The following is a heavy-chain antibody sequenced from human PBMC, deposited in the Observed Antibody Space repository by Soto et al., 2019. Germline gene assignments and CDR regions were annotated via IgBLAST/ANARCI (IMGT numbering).Heavy chain of an antibody. CDR2: ISAYKGNT. CDR3: ARNRSSGPGYGMDV. CDR1: GYTFTSYG. D-gene: IGHD6-25*01. Sequence: QVQLVQSGGEVKKPGASVKVSCKASGYTFTSYGISWVRQAPGQGLEWMGWISAYKGNTNYAQKLQGRVTMTTDTSQNTAYMELRSLRSDDTAVSYCARNRSSGPGYGMDVWCQRTPVTPSS. V-gene: IGHV1-18*01. J-gene: IGHJ6*02.